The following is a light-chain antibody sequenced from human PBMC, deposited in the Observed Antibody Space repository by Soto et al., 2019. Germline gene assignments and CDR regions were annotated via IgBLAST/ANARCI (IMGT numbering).Light chain of an antibody. J-gene: IGKJ1*01. V-gene: IGKV1-5*01. Sequence: DIQMTQSPSSLSASVGDRVTITCRASQSISSWLAWYQQKPGKAPKFLIYDASRLESGVPSRFSGSGSGTEYTLTISSLQPDDFATYYCQQYNTYPWTFGQGTKVDIK. CDR2: DAS. CDR3: QQYNTYPWT. CDR1: QSISSW.